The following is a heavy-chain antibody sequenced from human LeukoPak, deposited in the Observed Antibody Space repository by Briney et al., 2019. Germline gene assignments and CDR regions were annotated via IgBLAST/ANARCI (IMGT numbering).Heavy chain of an antibody. CDR1: GGSISNYY. CDR3: ARHGRWVGPAGY. D-gene: IGHD4-23*01. CDR2: IYHSGST. J-gene: IGHJ4*02. V-gene: IGHV4-59*08. Sequence: PSETLSLTCTVSGGSISNYYWSWIRQPPGKGLEWIGYIYHSGSTNYNPSLKSRVTISVDTSKNQFSLKLGSVTAADTAVYYCARHGRWVGPAGYWGQGTLVTVSS.